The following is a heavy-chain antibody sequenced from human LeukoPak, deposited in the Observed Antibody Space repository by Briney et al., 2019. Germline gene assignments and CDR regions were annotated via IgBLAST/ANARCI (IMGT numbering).Heavy chain of an antibody. CDR3: ARALWSGYYAIYWGAFDI. V-gene: IGHV3-20*04. J-gene: IGHJ3*02. Sequence: GGSLRLSCAASGFTFDDYGMSWVRHAPGKGLEWVYGINWNGGSTGCADSVKGRFTISRDNAKNSLYLQMNSLRAEDTALYYCARALWSGYYAIYWGAFDIWGQGTMVTVSS. CDR1: GFTFDDYG. D-gene: IGHD3-3*01. CDR2: INWNGGST.